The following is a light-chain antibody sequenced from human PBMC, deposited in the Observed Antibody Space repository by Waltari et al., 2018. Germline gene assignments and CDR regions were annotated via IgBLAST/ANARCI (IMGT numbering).Light chain of an antibody. V-gene: IGKV1-27*01. J-gene: IGKJ1*01. Sequence: DIQMTQSPSSLSASVGDRVTITCRASQGITNYLAWYQHKPGKVPKLLIYAASTLQSGVPSRFSGSGSGTDFTLTISSLQPEDVATYYCQKYDSAPRTFGQVTKVEIK. CDR2: AAS. CDR1: QGITNY. CDR3: QKYDSAPRT.